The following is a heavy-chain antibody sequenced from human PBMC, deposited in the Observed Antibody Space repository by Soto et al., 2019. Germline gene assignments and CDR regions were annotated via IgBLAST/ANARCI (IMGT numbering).Heavy chain of an antibody. CDR2: IYSSGST. Sequence: SETLSLTCTVSGGSISSNSWSWIRQSAGKGLEWIGHIYSSGSTNYNPSLKSRVTVSIDTSKNQFSLKLRSVTAADTAVYYCARDLVVGSTPGDYWGQGTLVTV. CDR3: ARDLVVGSTPGDY. CDR1: GGSISSNS. V-gene: IGHV4-4*07. D-gene: IGHD3-22*01. J-gene: IGHJ4*02.